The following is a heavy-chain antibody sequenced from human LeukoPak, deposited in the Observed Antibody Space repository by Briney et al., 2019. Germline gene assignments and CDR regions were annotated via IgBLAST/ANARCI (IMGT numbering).Heavy chain of an antibody. Sequence: PGGSLRLSCAASGFTFRDYDMTWIRQAPGKGLEWVSYISSSDTTMYNADSVKGRFTISRDNAKNSLYLQMNSLRAEDTAVYYCAKGGWDLLGHFDYWGQGTLVTVSS. CDR1: GFTFRDYD. J-gene: IGHJ4*02. CDR2: ISSSDTTM. CDR3: AKGGWDLLGHFDY. V-gene: IGHV3-11*01. D-gene: IGHD1-26*01.